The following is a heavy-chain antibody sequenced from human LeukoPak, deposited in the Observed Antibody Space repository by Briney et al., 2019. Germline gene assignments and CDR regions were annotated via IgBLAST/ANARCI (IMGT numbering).Heavy chain of an antibody. Sequence: SETLSLTRAVSNFSISSGYYWGWIRQPPGKGLEWIGSIYHSGSTYYNPSLKSRLTISVDTSKNQFSLKLSSVTAADTAVYYCARRGVIAARLFDYWGQGTLVTVSS. D-gene: IGHD6-6*01. CDR1: NFSISSGYY. J-gene: IGHJ4*02. CDR2: IYHSGST. CDR3: ARRGVIAARLFDY. V-gene: IGHV4-38-2*01.